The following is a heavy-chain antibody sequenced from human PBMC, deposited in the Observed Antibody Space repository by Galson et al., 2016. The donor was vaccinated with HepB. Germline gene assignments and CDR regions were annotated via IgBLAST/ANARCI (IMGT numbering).Heavy chain of an antibody. CDR1: GFTFSDFF. J-gene: IGHJ4*02. V-gene: IGHV3-11*01. D-gene: IGHD2-15*01. CDR2: ISGSSSTI. CDR3: ARVVVGANGPLAH. Sequence: SLRRSCAASGFTFSDFFMTWIRQAPGKGLEWVSYISGSSSTISYADSVRGRFTISRDNAKNSLYLQMHSLRAEDTAVFYCARVVVGANGPLAHWGQGTLVTVSS.